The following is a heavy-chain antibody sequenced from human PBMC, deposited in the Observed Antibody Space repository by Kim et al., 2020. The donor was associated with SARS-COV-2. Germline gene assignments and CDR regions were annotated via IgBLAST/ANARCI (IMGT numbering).Heavy chain of an antibody. CDR3: VAYQYETTYDF. J-gene: IGHJ4*02. Sequence: SETLSLTCTVSGGSISSSRHYWAWIRQPPGKGLEWIGSIYYTWTTDYNPSPKSRVTISLDTSKNEFSLKLNSVTAADTAVYYCVAYQYETTYDFWGQGT. D-gene: IGHD1-1*01. CDR2: IYYTWTT. CDR1: GGSISSSRHY. V-gene: IGHV4-39*01.